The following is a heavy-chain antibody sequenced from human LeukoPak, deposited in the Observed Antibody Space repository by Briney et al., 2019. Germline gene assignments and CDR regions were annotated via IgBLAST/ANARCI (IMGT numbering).Heavy chain of an antibody. CDR1: GFMFSSNW. V-gene: IGHV3-30*18. J-gene: IGHJ2*01. CDR2: ISYDGTNQ. CDR3: AKTAFGVYAGRISYFDL. D-gene: IGHD5/OR15-5a*01. Sequence: GGSLRLSCAASGFMFSSNWMSWVRQAPGKGLEWLAVISYDGTNQHYADSVKGRFTISRDNSKNTLYLLMNSLRAEDTAMFYCAKTAFGVYAGRISYFDLWGRGTLVTVSS.